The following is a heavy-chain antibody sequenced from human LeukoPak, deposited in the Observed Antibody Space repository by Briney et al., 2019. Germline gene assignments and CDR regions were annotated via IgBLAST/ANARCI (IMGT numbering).Heavy chain of an antibody. CDR2: IYTSGST. Sequence: SETLSLTCTVSCLSISIYYWSWLRQPAGKGLEWIGRIYTSGSTNYNPSLKSRVTMSVDTSKNQFSLKLSSVTAADTAVYYCARAGYGSGSYSFDPWGQGTLVTVSS. V-gene: IGHV4-4*07. CDR3: ARAGYGSGSYSFDP. CDR1: CLSISIYY. D-gene: IGHD3-10*01. J-gene: IGHJ5*02.